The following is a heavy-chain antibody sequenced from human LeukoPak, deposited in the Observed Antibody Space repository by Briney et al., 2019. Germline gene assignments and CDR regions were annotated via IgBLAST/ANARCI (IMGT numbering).Heavy chain of an antibody. D-gene: IGHD6-13*01. J-gene: IGHJ1*01. CDR1: GFTFDDYA. CDR2: ISWNSGSI. Sequence: GGSLRLSCAASGFTFDDYAMHWVRQAPGKGLEWVSGISWNSGSIGYADSVKGRFTISRDNAKNSLYLQMNSLRAEDTALYYCAKVGSIYSSSWYSYLQHWGQGTLVTVSS. CDR3: AKVGSIYSSSWYSYLQH. V-gene: IGHV3-9*01.